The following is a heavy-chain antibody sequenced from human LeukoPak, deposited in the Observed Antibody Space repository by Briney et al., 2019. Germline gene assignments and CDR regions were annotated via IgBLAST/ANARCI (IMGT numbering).Heavy chain of an antibody. CDR2: IFASGST. Sequence: SESLPRTCTGAGASSNSDYWTWVRQVAGKGLEWIGRIFASGSTNYNPYLRSRITMSVDTSKNQFSLDLSSVTAADTGVYYCVRGWAPRGEKSSFASWGQGTLVTVSS. J-gene: IGHJ4*02. D-gene: IGHD3-10*01. CDR3: VRGWAPRGEKSSFAS. V-gene: IGHV4-4*07. CDR1: GASSNSDY.